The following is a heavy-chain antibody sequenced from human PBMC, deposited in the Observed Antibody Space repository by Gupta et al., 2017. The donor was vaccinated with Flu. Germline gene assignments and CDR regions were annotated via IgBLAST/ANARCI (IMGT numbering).Heavy chain of an antibody. CDR1: GYTFTRYY. V-gene: IGHV1-46*01. D-gene: IGHD1-1*01. J-gene: IGHJ4*02. CDR2: ISPSGGTT. CDR3: AIAAPPYERRMDY. Sequence: QEQLVQSGAEVRKPGASVKVSCKASGYTFTRYYMHWVRQAPGQELEWMGVISPSGGTTSYTQKLQGRVTMTRDMSTATVYMELSSLRSDDTAVYYCAIAAPPYERRMDYWGQGTLVTVSS.